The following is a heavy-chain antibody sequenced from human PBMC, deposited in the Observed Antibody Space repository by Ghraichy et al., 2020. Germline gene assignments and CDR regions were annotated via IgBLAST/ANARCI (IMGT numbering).Heavy chain of an antibody. CDR3: ARGPYYYDSSGYPKMYYFDY. J-gene: IGHJ4*02. V-gene: IGHV4-61*01. D-gene: IGHD3-22*01. Sequence: GSLSLTCTVSGGSVSSGSYYWSWIRQPPGKGLEWIGYIYYSGSTNYNPSLKSRVTISVDTSKNQFSLKLSSVTAADTAVYYCARGPYYYDSSGYPKMYYFDYWGQGTLVTVSS. CDR2: IYYSGST. CDR1: GGSVSSGSYY.